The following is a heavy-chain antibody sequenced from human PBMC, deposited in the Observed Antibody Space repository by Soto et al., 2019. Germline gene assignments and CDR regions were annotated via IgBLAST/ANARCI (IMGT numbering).Heavy chain of an antibody. CDR3: ARAHDFWGGRQQPIDS. D-gene: IGHD3-3*01. CDR2: INPSGGST. CDR1: GYTFTSYY. V-gene: IGHV1-46*01. J-gene: IGHJ4*02. Sequence: ASVKVSCKAFGYTFTSYYMHWVRQAPGQGLEWMGIINPSGGSTNYAQKFQGRVSIPVDTSKSQFSLKLSSVTAADTAVYYCARAHDFWGGRQQPIDSWGQGTLVTVSS.